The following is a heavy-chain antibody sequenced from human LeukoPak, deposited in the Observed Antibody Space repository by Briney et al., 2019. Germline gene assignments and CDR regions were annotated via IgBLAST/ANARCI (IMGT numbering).Heavy chain of an antibody. Sequence: PGGSLRLSCAASGFSFSSYNMNWVRQTPGKGLEWVSSITSSSIYTFYADSVKGRFTISRDNARNSLYLQMNSLRAEDTAVYYCARDPYSGTYGDTYYYYMDVWGKGTTVTISS. CDR2: ITSSSIYT. D-gene: IGHD1-26*01. CDR3: ARDPYSGTYGDTYYYYMDV. CDR1: GFSFSSYN. J-gene: IGHJ6*03. V-gene: IGHV3-21*01.